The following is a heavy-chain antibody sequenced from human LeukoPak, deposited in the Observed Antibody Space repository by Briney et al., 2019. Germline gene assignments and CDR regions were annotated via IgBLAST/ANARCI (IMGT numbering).Heavy chain of an antibody. CDR1: GGSISSSSYY. V-gene: IGHV4-39*01. J-gene: IGHJ5*02. CDR3: ARHVGFITMVRGVINNNWFDP. Sequence: PSETLSLTCTVSGGSISSSSYYWGWIRQPPGKGLEWIGSIYYSGSPYYNPSLKSRVTISVDTSKKQFSLKLSSVTAADTAVYYCARHVGFITMVRGVINNNWFDPWGQGTLVAVSS. CDR2: IYYSGSP. D-gene: IGHD3-10*01.